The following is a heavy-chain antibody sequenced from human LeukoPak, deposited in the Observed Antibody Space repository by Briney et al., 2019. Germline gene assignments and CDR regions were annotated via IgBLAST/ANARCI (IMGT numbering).Heavy chain of an antibody. V-gene: IGHV1-24*01. D-gene: IGHD3-3*01. CDR2: FDPEDGET. J-gene: IGHJ5*02. CDR1: GYTLTELP. CDR3: ATDGARFLEWLSESTHGSHWFDP. Sequence: GASVKVSCKVSGYTLTELPMHWVRQAPGKGLEWMGGFDPEDGETIYAQKFQGRVTMTEDTSTDTAYMELSSLRSEDTAVYYCATDGARFLEWLSESTHGSHWFDPWGQGTLVTVSS.